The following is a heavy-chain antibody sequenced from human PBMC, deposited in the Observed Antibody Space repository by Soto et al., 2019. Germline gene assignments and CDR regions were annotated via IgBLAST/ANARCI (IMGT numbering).Heavy chain of an antibody. CDR3: ARDNDRPQLGGNYYYILDV. CDR2: IMPIFRTP. J-gene: IGHJ6*02. Sequence: QVQLEESGAEVKKPGSSVKVSCKASGGTFRNSAFSWVRQAPGQGHEWMGGIMPIFRTPDYAQKFQGRVTITADESTSTTYMELSGLRSDDTAVYYCARDNDRPQLGGNYYYILDVWGHGTAVTVSS. CDR1: GGTFRNSA. V-gene: IGHV1-69*12. D-gene: IGHD1-1*01.